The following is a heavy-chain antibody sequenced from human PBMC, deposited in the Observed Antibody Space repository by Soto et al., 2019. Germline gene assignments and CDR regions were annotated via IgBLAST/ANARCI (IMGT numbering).Heavy chain of an antibody. V-gene: IGHV4-30-2*01. Sequence: PSETLSLTCAVPGGSISRGGYSWSWIRQPPGKGLEWIGYIYPSGSTYYNPSLKTRVTVSVDRSKNQFSLKLSSVTAADTAVYYCARALVTHNWFDPWGQGTLVTVSS. J-gene: IGHJ5*02. D-gene: IGHD2-21*02. CDR2: IYPSGST. CDR3: ARALVTHNWFDP. CDR1: GGSISRGGYS.